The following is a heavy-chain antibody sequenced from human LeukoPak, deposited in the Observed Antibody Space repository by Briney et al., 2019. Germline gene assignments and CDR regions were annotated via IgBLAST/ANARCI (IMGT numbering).Heavy chain of an antibody. J-gene: IGHJ6*03. CDR2: IYHGGST. D-gene: IGHD2-21*01. V-gene: IGHV4-38-2*02. CDR3: ARVDWLANHYYYMDV. CDR1: GYSISTGYY. Sequence: PSETLSLTCTVSGYSISTGYYWGWIRQPPGKGLEWIGSIYHGGSTYYNPSLKSRVTISVDTSKNQFSLKLSSVIAADTAVYYCARVDWLANHYYYMDVWGKGTTVTVSS.